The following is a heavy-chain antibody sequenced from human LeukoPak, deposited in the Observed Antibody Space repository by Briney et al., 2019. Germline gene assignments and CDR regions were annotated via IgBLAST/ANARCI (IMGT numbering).Heavy chain of an antibody. CDR3: AGFGYYYGSGRGQQTGDY. J-gene: IGHJ4*02. V-gene: IGHV3-74*01. Sequence: PGGSLRLSCAASGFTFSSYWMHWVRQAPGKGLVWVSRINSDGSSTSYADSVKGRFTISRDNAKDTLYLQMNSLRAEDTAVYYCAGFGYYYGSGRGQQTGDYWGQGTLVTVSS. CDR2: INSDGSST. D-gene: IGHD3-10*01. CDR1: GFTFSSYW.